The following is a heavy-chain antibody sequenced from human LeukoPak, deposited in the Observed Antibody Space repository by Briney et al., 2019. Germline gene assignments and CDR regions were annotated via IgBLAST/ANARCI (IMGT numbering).Heavy chain of an antibody. CDR3: ARVGDRSGYYWYFDL. Sequence: PSETLSLTCAVYGGSFSGYYWSWIRQPPGKGLEWIGEINHSGSTNYNPSLKSRVTISVDTSKNQFSLKLNSVTAADTAVYYCARVGDRSGYYWYFDLWGRGTLVTVSS. J-gene: IGHJ2*01. CDR1: GGSFSGYY. CDR2: INHSGST. V-gene: IGHV4-34*01. D-gene: IGHD3-22*01.